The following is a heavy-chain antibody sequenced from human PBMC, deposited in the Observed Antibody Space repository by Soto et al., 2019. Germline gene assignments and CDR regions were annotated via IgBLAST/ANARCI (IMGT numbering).Heavy chain of an antibody. D-gene: IGHD2-21*02. J-gene: IGHJ3*01. CDR3: ARWGGDSLNAFDS. CDR2: VGYDGAA. CDR1: GGSINCYY. V-gene: IGHV4-59*01. Sequence: SETLSLTCAVSGGSINCYYWNWVRKAPGEGLEWVGFVGYDGAARYNPTLKSRVTLSVDTSKSQFSLKLSSVNDADAAVYYCARWGGDSLNAFDSWGQGTMVTVSS.